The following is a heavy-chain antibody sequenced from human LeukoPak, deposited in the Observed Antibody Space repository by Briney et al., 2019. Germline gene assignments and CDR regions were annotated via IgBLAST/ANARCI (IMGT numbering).Heavy chain of an antibody. D-gene: IGHD3-10*01. CDR1: GGSISSSNYY. CDR3: ATPVPHGSDPSLYYYYMDV. V-gene: IGHV3-23*01. Sequence: ETLSLTCTVSGGSISSSNYYWGWVRQAPGKGLEWVSAVSGSGGSTYYGDSVKGRFTISRDNSKKELYLQMNSLRDEDTALYYCATPVPHGSDPSLYYYYMDVWGKGTTVTISS. J-gene: IGHJ6*03. CDR2: VSGSGGST.